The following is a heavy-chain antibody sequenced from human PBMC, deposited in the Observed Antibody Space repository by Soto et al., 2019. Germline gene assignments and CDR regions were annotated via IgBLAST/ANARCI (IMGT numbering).Heavy chain of an antibody. CDR1: GYTFTSYC. V-gene: IGHV1-18*04. CDR3: ARVGYSYGSRGLDS. J-gene: IGHJ4*02. Sequence: ASVNVSCKSSGYTFTSYCINWVRQAPGQGLEWMGWISGYDGNTNYAQKLQGRVTMTTDTSTSTAYMELRSLRSDDTAVYYCARVGYSYGSRGLDSWGQGTLVTVSS. D-gene: IGHD5-18*01. CDR2: ISGYDGNT.